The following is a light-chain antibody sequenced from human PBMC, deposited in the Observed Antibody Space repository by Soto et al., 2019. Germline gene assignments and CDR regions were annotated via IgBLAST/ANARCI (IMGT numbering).Light chain of an antibody. CDR2: DNT. V-gene: IGLV1-40*01. CDR3: QSYDNSLSGPVV. CDR1: SSNIGAGFD. Sequence: QSVLTQPPSVSGAPGQRVTISCTGSSSNIGAGFDVHWYQKLPGTAPKLLIFDNTNRPSGVPDRFSASKSGTSASLAISGLRAGDEADYFCQSYDNSLSGPVVFGGGTKLTVL. J-gene: IGLJ2*01.